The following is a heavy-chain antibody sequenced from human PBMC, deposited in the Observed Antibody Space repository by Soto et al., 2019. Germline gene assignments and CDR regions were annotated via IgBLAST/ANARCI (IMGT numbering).Heavy chain of an antibody. V-gene: IGHV1-69*13. CDR1: GGTFSSYA. CDR2: IIPIFGTA. J-gene: IGHJ3*02. Sequence: SVKVSCKASGGTFSSYAISWVRQAPGQGLEWMGGIIPIFGTANYAQKFQGRVTITADESTSTAYMELSSLRSEDTAVYYCARVGSGSYSAYDAFDIWGQGTMVTV. CDR3: ARVGSGSYSAYDAFDI. D-gene: IGHD1-26*01.